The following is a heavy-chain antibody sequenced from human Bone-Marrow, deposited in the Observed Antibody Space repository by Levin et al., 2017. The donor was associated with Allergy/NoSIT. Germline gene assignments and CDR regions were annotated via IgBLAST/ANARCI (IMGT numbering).Heavy chain of an antibody. Sequence: GGSLRLSCAASGFTFDHYAMHWVRQAPGKGLEWVSGINWDGAIVGYTDSVKGRFTISRDNAKNSLHLQMSSLRAEDTALYFCASAARFDGRYEMEPHYWGQGTLVTVSS. CDR3: ASAARFDGRYEMEPHY. J-gene: IGHJ4*02. V-gene: IGHV3-9*01. CDR2: INWDGAIV. D-gene: IGHD3-16*01. CDR1: GFTFDHYA.